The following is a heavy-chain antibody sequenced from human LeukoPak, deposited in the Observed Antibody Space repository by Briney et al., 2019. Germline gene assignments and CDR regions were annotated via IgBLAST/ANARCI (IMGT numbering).Heavy chain of an antibody. J-gene: IGHJ4*02. V-gene: IGHV1-18*01. CDR1: GYTFTSYG. Sequence: ASVKVSCKASGYTFTSYGINWVRQAPGQGLEWMGWISAYNGNTNYAQKLQGRVTMTTDTSTSIVYMELRSLRSDDTAVYYCARLSGSYPWGGELGYWGQGTLVTVSS. D-gene: IGHD1-26*01. CDR3: ARLSGSYPWGGELGY. CDR2: ISAYNGNT.